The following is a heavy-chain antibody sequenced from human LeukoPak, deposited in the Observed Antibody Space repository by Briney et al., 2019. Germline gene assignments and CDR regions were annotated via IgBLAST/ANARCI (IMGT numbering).Heavy chain of an antibody. D-gene: IGHD3-3*01. J-gene: IGHJ5*02. CDR1: SGSISSSSYY. Sequence: SETLSLTCTVSSGSISSSSYYWGWIRQPPGKGLEWIGSIYYSGSTYYNPSLKSRVTISVDTSKNQFSLKLSSVTAADTAVYYCAGTIFGVVMYNWFDPWGQGTLVTVSS. V-gene: IGHV4-39*01. CDR3: AGTIFGVVMYNWFDP. CDR2: IYYSGST.